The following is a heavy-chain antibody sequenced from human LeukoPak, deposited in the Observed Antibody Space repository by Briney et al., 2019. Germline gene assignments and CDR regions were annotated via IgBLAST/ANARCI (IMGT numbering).Heavy chain of an antibody. D-gene: IGHD3-22*01. Sequence: SQTLSLTCTVSGGSISSGGYCWSWIRQHPGKGLEWIGYIYYSGSTYYNPSLKSRVTISVDTSKNQFSLKLSSVTAADTAVYYCARAPYYYDISGPWGMDVWGQGTTVTVSS. V-gene: IGHV4-31*03. CDR3: ARAPYYYDISGPWGMDV. J-gene: IGHJ6*02. CDR1: GGSISSGGYC. CDR2: IYYSGST.